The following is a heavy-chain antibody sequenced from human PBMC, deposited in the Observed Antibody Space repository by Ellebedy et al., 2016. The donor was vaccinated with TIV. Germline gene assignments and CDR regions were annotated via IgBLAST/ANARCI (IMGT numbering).Heavy chain of an antibody. V-gene: IGHV3-48*02. CDR2: ISSSSGTI. Sequence: GESLKISCAASGFTFSSYTMSWVRQAPGKGLEWVSYISSSSGTIYYADSVKGRFTISRDNAKNSLYLQMNSLRDEDTGVYYCARDMTDYGDLNGYFDLWGRGTLVTVSS. CDR3: ARDMTDYGDLNGYFDL. D-gene: IGHD4-17*01. J-gene: IGHJ2*01. CDR1: GFTFSSYT.